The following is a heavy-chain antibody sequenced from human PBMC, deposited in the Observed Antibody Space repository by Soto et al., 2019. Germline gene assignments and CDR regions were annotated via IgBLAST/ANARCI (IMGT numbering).Heavy chain of an antibody. J-gene: IGHJ4*02. Sequence: QVQLVESGGGVVQPGRSLRLSCAASGFTFSSYGMHWVRQAPGKGLEWVAVISYDGSNKYYADSVKGRFTISRDNSKNTLYLQMNSLRDEDTSVYYCANSNLRSCEYSFDYWCQGTLVTVSS. CDR1: GFTFSSYG. CDR3: ANSNLRSCEYSFDY. V-gene: IGHV3-30*18. CDR2: ISYDGSNK.